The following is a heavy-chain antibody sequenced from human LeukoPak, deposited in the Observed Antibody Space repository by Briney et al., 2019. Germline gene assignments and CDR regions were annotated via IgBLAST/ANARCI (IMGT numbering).Heavy chain of an antibody. CDR2: INHSGST. CDR1: GGSFSGYY. Sequence: SETLSLTCAVYGGSFSGYYWSWIRQPPGKGLEWIGEINHSGSTNYNPSLKSRVTISVDTSKNQFSLKLSSVTAADTAVYYCARVLRFLEWSLSWFDPWGQGTLVTVSS. V-gene: IGHV4-34*01. J-gene: IGHJ5*02. D-gene: IGHD3-3*01. CDR3: ARVLRFLEWSLSWFDP.